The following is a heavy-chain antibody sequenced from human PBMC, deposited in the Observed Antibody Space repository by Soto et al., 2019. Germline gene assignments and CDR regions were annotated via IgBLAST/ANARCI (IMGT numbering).Heavy chain of an antibody. Sequence: PSETLSLTCTVSGGSISSYYWSWIRQPPGKGLEWIGYIYYSGSTNYNPSLKSRVTISVDTSKNQFSLKLSSVTAADTAVYYCARRGDYDILTGYYRAPYFDIWGQGTMVTVSS. CDR2: IYYSGST. CDR1: GGSISSYY. V-gene: IGHV4-59*08. D-gene: IGHD3-9*01. J-gene: IGHJ3*02. CDR3: ARRGDYDILTGYYRAPYFDI.